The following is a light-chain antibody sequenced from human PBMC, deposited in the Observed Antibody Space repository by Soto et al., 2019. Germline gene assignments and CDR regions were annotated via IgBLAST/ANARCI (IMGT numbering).Light chain of an antibody. CDR3: QQYYSIPLT. Sequence: EIEFTRSPGTLPSSPGATATLSCRASQSISSNYVAWYQQHTGQAPRLVIYAASNRDPGIPDRFSGSGSRTDCTLTISSLQAEDVAVYYCQQYYSIPLTFGGGTKVDIK. J-gene: IGKJ4*01. CDR1: QSISSNY. V-gene: IGKV3-20*01. CDR2: AAS.